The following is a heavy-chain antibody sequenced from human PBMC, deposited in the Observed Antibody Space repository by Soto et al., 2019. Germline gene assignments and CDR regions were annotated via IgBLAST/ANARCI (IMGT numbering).Heavy chain of an antibody. J-gene: IGHJ5*02. Sequence: SETLSLTCTVSGGSISSYYWSWIRQPPGKGLEWIGYIYYSGSTNYNPSLKSRVTISVDTSKNQFSLKLSSVTAADTAVYYCARHLGYCTNGVCYTSWLDPWGKGTLVTVSS. CDR2: IYYSGST. CDR3: ARHLGYCTNGVCYTSWLDP. CDR1: GGSISSYY. V-gene: IGHV4-59*08. D-gene: IGHD2-8*01.